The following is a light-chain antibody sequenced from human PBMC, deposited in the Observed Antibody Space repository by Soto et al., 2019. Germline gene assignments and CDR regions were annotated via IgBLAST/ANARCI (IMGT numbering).Light chain of an antibody. CDR3: QQYGTSPPT. Sequence: EIVMTQSPATLSVSPWERATLSCRASQSVSSNYLAWYQQKPGQAPRLLIYGASSRATGIPDRFSGSGSGTDFTLTISRLEPEDFAVYNCQQYGTSPPTFGQGTKVDIK. V-gene: IGKV3-20*01. CDR1: QSVSSNY. CDR2: GAS. J-gene: IGKJ1*01.